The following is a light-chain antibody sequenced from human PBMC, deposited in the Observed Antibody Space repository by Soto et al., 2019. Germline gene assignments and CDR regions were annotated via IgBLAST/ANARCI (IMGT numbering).Light chain of an antibody. CDR3: QQRSNWPPLIT. Sequence: EIVLTQSPGTLSLSPGERATLSCRASQSVRSNFLAWYQQKPGQAPRLLIYDASNRATGIPARFSGSGSGTDFTLTISSLEPEDFAVYYCQQRSNWPPLITFGQGTRLEIK. J-gene: IGKJ5*01. CDR1: QSVRSNF. CDR2: DAS. V-gene: IGKV3-11*01.